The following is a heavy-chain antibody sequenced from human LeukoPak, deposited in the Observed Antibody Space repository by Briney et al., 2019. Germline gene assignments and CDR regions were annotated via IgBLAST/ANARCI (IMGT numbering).Heavy chain of an antibody. CDR1: GFTFSSYW. Sequence: GGSLRLSCAASGFTFSSYWMSWVRQAPGKGLEWVANIKQDGSEKYYVDSVKGRFTTSRDNAKNSLYLQMNSLRAEDTAVYYCAREPRRIAARPDYWGQGTLVTVSS. CDR3: AREPRRIAARPDY. CDR2: IKQDGSEK. J-gene: IGHJ4*02. V-gene: IGHV3-7*01. D-gene: IGHD6-6*01.